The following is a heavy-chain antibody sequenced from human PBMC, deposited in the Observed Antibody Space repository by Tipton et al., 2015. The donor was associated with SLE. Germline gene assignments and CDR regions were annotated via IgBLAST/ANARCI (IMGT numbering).Heavy chain of an antibody. D-gene: IGHD2-21*02. V-gene: IGHV1-8*01. Sequence: QLVQSGAEVKKPGASVKVSCKASGYTFTNYDINWVRQVTGQGLEWMGWMNPNSGNTGCAQKFQGRVTMTRNTSISTAYMELRTVRNEDTAVYYCARGSVIVTVSFGVDVWGKRTTVIVSS. CDR1: GYTFTNYD. J-gene: IGHJ6*03. CDR3: ARGSVIVTVSFGVDV. CDR2: MNPNSGNT.